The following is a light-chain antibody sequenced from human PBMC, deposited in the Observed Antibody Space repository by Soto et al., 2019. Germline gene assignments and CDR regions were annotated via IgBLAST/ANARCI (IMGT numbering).Light chain of an antibody. J-gene: IGKJ5*01. Sequence: EIVMTQSPATLSVSPGERATLFCRASQSVSRNLAWHQQKPGQAPRLLIYGVSTRATGVPARFSGSGSGTDFTLTISSLEPDDFAVYYCQQRADWPITFGQGTRLEIK. CDR1: QSVSRN. CDR2: GVS. CDR3: QQRADWPIT. V-gene: IGKV3-11*01.